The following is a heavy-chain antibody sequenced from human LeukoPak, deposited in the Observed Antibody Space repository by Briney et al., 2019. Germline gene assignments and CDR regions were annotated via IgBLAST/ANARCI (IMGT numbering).Heavy chain of an antibody. V-gene: IGHV3-7*01. D-gene: IGHD1-7*01. J-gene: IGHJ6*03. CDR3: ARANIGDGITGTTVYYYNMDV. CDR2: INPDGSEK. CDR1: GFTFSSDW. Sequence: GGSLRLSCAVSGFTFSSDWMIWVRQAPGKGLEWVANINPDGSEKNYVDSVRGRFTISRDNAKNSLYLQMNSLRAEDTAVYYCARANIGDGITGTTVYYYNMDVWGKGTTVTVSS.